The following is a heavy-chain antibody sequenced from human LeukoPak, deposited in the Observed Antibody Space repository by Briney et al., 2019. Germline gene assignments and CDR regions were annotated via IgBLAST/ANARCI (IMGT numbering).Heavy chain of an antibody. CDR3: ARVKAYYYDSSGYSYYFDY. CDR1: GYTFTGYY. Sequence: ASVKVSCKASGYTFTGYYMHWVRQAPGQGLEWMGWINPNSGGTNYAQEFQGRVTMTRDTSISTAYMELSRLRSDDTAVYYCARVKAYYYDSSGYSYYFDYWGQGTLVTVSS. D-gene: IGHD3-22*01. V-gene: IGHV1-2*02. CDR2: INPNSGGT. J-gene: IGHJ4*02.